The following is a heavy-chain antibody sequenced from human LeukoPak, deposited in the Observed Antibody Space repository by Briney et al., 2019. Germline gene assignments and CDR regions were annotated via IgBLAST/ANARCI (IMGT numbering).Heavy chain of an antibody. D-gene: IGHD3-10*01. CDR2: IYYSGST. J-gene: IGHJ6*04. CDR1: GGSISSGDYY. Sequence: PSQTLSLTCTVSGGSISSGDYYWSWIRQPPGKGLEWIGYIYYSGSTYYNPSLKSRVTISVDTSKNQFSLKLSSVTAADTAVYYCARDSYGSGSYIGWYYGMDAWGKGTTVTVSS. V-gene: IGHV4-30-4*01. CDR3: ARDSYGSGSYIGWYYGMDA.